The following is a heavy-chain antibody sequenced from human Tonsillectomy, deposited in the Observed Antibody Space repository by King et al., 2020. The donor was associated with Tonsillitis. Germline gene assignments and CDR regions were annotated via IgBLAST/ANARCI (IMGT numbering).Heavy chain of an antibody. D-gene: IGHD5-12*01. CDR2: ISGSGGST. Sequence: VQLVESGGGLVQPGGSLRLSCAASGFSFSSYAMSWVRQAPGKGLEWVSGISGSGGSTYSAESVKGRFTSSRHTSKNKLFLQMNSLRAEDAAVYYCAKDKVATMPRDAFDFWGQGTMVTVSS. V-gene: IGHV3-23*04. CDR3: AKDKVATMPRDAFDF. J-gene: IGHJ3*01. CDR1: GFSFSSYA.